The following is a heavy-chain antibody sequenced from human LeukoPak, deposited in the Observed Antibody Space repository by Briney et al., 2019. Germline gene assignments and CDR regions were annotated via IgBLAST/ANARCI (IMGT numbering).Heavy chain of an antibody. CDR2: MNPNSGNT. CDR1: GYTFTSYD. J-gene: IGHJ6*02. Sequence: GASVKVSCKASGYTFTSYDINWVRQATGQGLEWMGWMNPNSGNTGYAQKFQGRVTMTRNTSISTAYMELSSLRSEDTAVYYCARDWEQWLVKPWAYYGMDVWGQGTTVTVSS. D-gene: IGHD6-19*01. CDR3: ARDWEQWLVKPWAYYGMDV. V-gene: IGHV1-8*01.